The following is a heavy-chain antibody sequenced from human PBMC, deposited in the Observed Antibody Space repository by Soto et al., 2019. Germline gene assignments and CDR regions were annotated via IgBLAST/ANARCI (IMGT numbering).Heavy chain of an antibody. J-gene: IGHJ4*02. D-gene: IGHD2-15*01. Sequence: GGSLRLSCAASGFTFSNAWMNWVRQAPGKGLEWVGRIKSKTDDGTTDYAAPVKGRFTISRDDSKNTLYLQMNSLKTEDTAVYYCTTGLTVVVAATYFDYWGQGTLVTVSS. V-gene: IGHV3-15*07. CDR3: TTGLTVVVAATYFDY. CDR2: IKSKTDDGTT. CDR1: GFTFSNAW.